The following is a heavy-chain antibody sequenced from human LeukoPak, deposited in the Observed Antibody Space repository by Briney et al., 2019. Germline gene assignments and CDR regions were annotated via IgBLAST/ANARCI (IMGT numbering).Heavy chain of an antibody. CDR3: ARDSPLRTVVTPGNFDY. V-gene: IGHV6-1*01. CDR1: GDSVSSNSAA. CDR2: TYYRSKWYN. J-gene: IGHJ4*02. D-gene: IGHD4-23*01. Sequence: SQTLSLTCAISGDSVSSNSAAWNWIRQSPSRGLEWLGRTYYRSKWYNDYAVSVKSRITINPDTSKNQFSLQLNSVTPEDTAVYYCARDSPLRTVVTPGNFDYWGQGTLVTVSS.